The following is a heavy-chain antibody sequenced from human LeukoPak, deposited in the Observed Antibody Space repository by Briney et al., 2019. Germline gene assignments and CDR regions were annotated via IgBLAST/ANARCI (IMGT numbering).Heavy chain of an antibody. CDR2: IWYDGSNK. CDR1: GFTFSSYG. J-gene: IGHJ4*02. CDR3: ARDPFDYYGSSGYYPYYFDY. Sequence: PGGSLRLSCAASGFTFSSYGMHWVRQAPGKGLEWVAVIWYDGSNKYYADSVKGRFTISRDNSKNTLYLQMNSLRAEDTAVYYCARDPFDYYGSSGYYPYYFDYWGQGTLVTVSS. V-gene: IGHV3-33*01. D-gene: IGHD3-22*01.